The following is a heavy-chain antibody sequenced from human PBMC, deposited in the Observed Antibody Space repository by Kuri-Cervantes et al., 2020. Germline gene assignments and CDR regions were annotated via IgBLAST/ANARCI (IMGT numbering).Heavy chain of an antibody. CDR1: GFTFSSYW. V-gene: IGHV3-7*04. CDR2: IKQDGSEK. Sequence: GGSLRLSCAASGFTFSSYWVSWVRQAPGKGLEWVANIKQDGSEKYYVDSVKGRFTISRDNAKNSLYLQMNSLRAEDTAVYYCARGVGYFQHWGQGTLVTVSS. CDR3: ARGVGYFQH. J-gene: IGHJ1*01. D-gene: IGHD1-26*01.